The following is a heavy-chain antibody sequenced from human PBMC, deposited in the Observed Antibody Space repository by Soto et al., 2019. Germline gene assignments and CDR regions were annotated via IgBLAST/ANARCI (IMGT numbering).Heavy chain of an antibody. J-gene: IGHJ4*02. Sequence: QVQLVQSGAEVKKPGASVKVSCKASGYTFTTYYMHWVRQAPGQGLEWMGIISPDGGRTSYAQKFQGRVPMTRDTSTSQVYMELSNLRSEDTAVYYCATRDPGHYWGQVTMVTVSS. CDR3: ATRDPGHY. V-gene: IGHV1-46*01. CDR2: ISPDGGRT. CDR1: GYTFTTYY.